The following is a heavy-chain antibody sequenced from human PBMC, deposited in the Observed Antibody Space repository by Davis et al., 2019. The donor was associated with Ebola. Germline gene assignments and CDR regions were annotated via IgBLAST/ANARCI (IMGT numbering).Heavy chain of an antibody. J-gene: IGHJ1*01. CDR3: AAGGRVGVAEYFQH. CDR2: ISGSGTKT. Sequence: GGSLRLSCATSGFTFNNYAMSWVRQTPGKGLQWVSGISGSGTKTYYADSMKGRFTISRDNSKNTLYLQMNSLRAEDTAVYYCAAGGRVGVAEYFQHWGQGTLIIVSS. V-gene: IGHV3-23*01. CDR1: GFTFNNYA. D-gene: IGHD3-16*01.